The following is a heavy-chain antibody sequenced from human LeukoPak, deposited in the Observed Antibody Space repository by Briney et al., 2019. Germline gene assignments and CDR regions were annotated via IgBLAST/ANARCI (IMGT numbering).Heavy chain of an antibody. D-gene: IGHD4-17*01. CDR3: AEGGYGDYSDAFDI. CDR1: GGSISCSNW. Sequence: SETLSLTCAVSGGSISCSNWWSWVRQPPGKGLEWIGEIYHSGSTNYNPSLKSRVTISVDKSKNQFSLKLSSVTAADTAVYYCAEGGYGDYSDAFDIWGQGTMVTVSS. V-gene: IGHV4-4*02. CDR2: IYHSGST. J-gene: IGHJ3*02.